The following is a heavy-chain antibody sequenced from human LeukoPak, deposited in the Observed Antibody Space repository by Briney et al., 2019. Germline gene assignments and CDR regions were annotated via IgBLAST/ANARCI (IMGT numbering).Heavy chain of an antibody. Sequence: GESLKISCKISGYRLTNNWIGWVRQMPGKGLEWMGIIYPGDSDTRYSPSFQGQVTISADKSISTAYLQWSSLKASDTAMCYCARQGRPYYFDYWGQGTLVIVSS. CDR1: GYRLTNNW. CDR2: IYPGDSDT. CDR3: ARQGRPYYFDY. J-gene: IGHJ4*02. V-gene: IGHV5-51*01.